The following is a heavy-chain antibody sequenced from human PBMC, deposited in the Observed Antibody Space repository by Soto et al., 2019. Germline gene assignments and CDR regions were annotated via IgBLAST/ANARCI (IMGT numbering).Heavy chain of an antibody. D-gene: IGHD1-7*01. CDR1: GFTCISYA. CDR2: ISGSGITT. J-gene: IGHJ6*03. Sequence: SLRVACRSAGFTCISYAMSRVRQAPGKGLEWVSGISGSGITTYDADSVKGRFTISRDNSKNTLYLQMNSLRAEDTAVYYCAKNYFGFQCMAVRRYGTTVPVSS. V-gene: IGHV3-23*01. CDR3: AKNYFGFQCMAV.